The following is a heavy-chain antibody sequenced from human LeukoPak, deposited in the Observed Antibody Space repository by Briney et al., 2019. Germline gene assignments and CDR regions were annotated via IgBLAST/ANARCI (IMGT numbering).Heavy chain of an antibody. Sequence: SETLSLTCTVSGGSISSSSYYWGWVRQPPGKGLEWIGTISHSGSTYYNPSLKSRLTISVDTSKNQFSLKLSSVTAADTAVYYCARNVNYYDSSGTSLFDYWGQGTLVTVSS. CDR2: ISHSGST. J-gene: IGHJ4*02. CDR3: ARNVNYYDSSGTSLFDY. V-gene: IGHV4-39*07. D-gene: IGHD3-22*01. CDR1: GGSISSSSYY.